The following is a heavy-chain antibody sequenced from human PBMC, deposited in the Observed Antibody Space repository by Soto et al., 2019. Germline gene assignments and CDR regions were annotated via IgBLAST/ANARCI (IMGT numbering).Heavy chain of an antibody. CDR3: AKFSDIGGGKRNDAFDI. Sequence: DSVKGRFTISRDNSKNTMYLQMNSLRAEDTAVYYCAKFSDIGGGKRNDAFDIWGQGTMVTVSS. D-gene: IGHD2-15*01. V-gene: IGHV3-30*02. J-gene: IGHJ3*02.